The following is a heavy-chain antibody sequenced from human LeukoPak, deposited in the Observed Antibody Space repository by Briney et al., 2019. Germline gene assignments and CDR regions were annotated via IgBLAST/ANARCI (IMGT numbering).Heavy chain of an antibody. CDR2: IHNTGST. CDR1: GGSIGSSY. J-gene: IGHJ4*02. Sequence: SETLSLTCTVSGGSIGSSYWSWIRQPPGKGLEWIGYIHNTGSTNYNPSLESRVTISVASSKNLFSLELSSMAAADTAVYYCARTPHSSSFFLDFWGQGTLVTVSS. D-gene: IGHD6-6*01. CDR3: ARTPHSSSFFLDF. V-gene: IGHV4-4*09.